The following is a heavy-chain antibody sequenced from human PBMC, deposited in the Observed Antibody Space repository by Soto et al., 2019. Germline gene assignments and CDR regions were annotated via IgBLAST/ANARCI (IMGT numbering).Heavy chain of an antibody. CDR2: MTPSNGNT. Sequence: QVQLVQSGAEVKKPGASVKVSCKASGYTFTIYDINWVRQATGQGPEWMGHMTPSNGNTHYAQKFQDRVTMTRDASISTAYMELNSLTSEDTAVYYCARGVTEGVDYWGQGTPVTVSS. V-gene: IGHV1-8*01. CDR1: GYTFTIYD. J-gene: IGHJ4*02. CDR3: ARGVTEGVDY. D-gene: IGHD2-21*02.